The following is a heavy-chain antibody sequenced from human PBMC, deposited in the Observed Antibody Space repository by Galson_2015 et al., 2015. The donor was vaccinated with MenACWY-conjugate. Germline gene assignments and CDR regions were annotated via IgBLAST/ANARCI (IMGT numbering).Heavy chain of an antibody. J-gene: IGHJ6*02. CDR1: GFTFSSYS. CDR3: VRHSGIAGTGTRRMDV. V-gene: IGHV3-48*04. Sequence: SLRLSCAASGFTFSSYSMNWVRQAPGKGLEWVSYISNSSSTIYYADSVKGRLTISRDNAKNSVYLQMNSLRAEDTAVYHCVRHSGIAGTGTRRMDVWGQGTTVTVSS. D-gene: IGHD6-13*01. CDR2: ISNSSSTI.